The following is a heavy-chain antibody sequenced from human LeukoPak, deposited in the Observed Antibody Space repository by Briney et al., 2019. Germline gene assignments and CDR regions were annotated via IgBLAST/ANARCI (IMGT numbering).Heavy chain of an antibody. V-gene: IGHV4-59*01. D-gene: IGHD1-26*01. CDR1: SRSLSSYY. J-gene: IGHJ5*02. CDR3: ARGAPYKWFDP. Sequence: SQTLSLTCTLSSRSLSSYYSSWIRHPPRKRLEWVGYIYYSGSTNHNPSLKRRVTISVDTSKNQFSLKLSSATAADTAVYYCARGAPYKWFDPWGQGTLVTVPS. CDR2: IYYSGST.